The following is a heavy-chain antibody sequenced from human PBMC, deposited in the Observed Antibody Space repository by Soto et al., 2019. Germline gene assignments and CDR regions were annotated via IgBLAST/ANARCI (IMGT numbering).Heavy chain of an antibody. CDR1: GGTFSSYA. D-gene: IGHD3-3*01. V-gene: IGHV1-69*06. J-gene: IGHJ6*02. CDR2: IIPIFGTA. Sequence: QVQLVQSGAEVKKPGSSVKVSCKASGGTFSSYAISWVRQAPGQGLEWMGGIIPIFGTANYAQKFQGRVPMTADKSTSTAYMELSSLRSEDTAVYYCARDGGADCWSGAHSSYYYYGMDVWGQGTTVTVSS. CDR3: ARDGGADCWSGAHSSYYYYGMDV.